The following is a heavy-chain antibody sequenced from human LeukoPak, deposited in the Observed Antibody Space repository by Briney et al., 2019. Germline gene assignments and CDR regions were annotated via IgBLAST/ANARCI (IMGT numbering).Heavy chain of an antibody. CDR1: GFTYISYG. CDR2: ISYDGSNK. V-gene: IGHV3-30*18. CDR3: AKERWLRFFDY. Sequence: GGSLRLSCAAPGFTYISYGMHWVRQAPGKGLEWVAVISYDGSNKYYADSVKGRFTISRDNSKNTLYLEMNSLRAEDTAVYYCAKERWLRFFDYWGQGTLVTVSS. D-gene: IGHD5-12*01. J-gene: IGHJ4*02.